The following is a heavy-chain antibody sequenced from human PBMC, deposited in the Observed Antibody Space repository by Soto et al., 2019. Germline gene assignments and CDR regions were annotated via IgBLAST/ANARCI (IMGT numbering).Heavy chain of an antibody. CDR2: IFYSGGT. CDR1: GDSISTYY. D-gene: IGHD1-1*01. CDR3: VRDGTKNLRDWFDP. Sequence: SETLSLTCTVSGDSISTYYWSWIRQPPGKGLQWIGYIFYSGGTAYNPSLKSRITISVDMSKKQFSLTLRSVTAADTAMYYCVRDGTKNLRDWFDPWGQGSLVTVSS. V-gene: IGHV4-59*12. J-gene: IGHJ5*02.